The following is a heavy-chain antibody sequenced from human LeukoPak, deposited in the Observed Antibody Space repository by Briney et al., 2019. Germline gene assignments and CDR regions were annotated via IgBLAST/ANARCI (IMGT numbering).Heavy chain of an antibody. V-gene: IGHV3-23*01. CDR3: AKGQQQLVLSLDY. Sequence: GGSLRLSCAASGFTFTSYAMTWVRQAPGKGLEWVSGISNSGSSTYYADSVKGRFTISRDNSKNTLYLQMNSLRAEDTAVYYCAKGQQQLVLSLDYWGQGTLVTVSS. CDR1: GFTFTSYA. CDR2: ISNSGSST. D-gene: IGHD6-13*01. J-gene: IGHJ4*02.